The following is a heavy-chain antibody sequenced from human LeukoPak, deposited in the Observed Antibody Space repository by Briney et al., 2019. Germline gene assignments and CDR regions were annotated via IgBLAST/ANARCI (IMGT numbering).Heavy chain of an antibody. Sequence: GGSLRLSCAASGFTFSSYGMHWVRQAPGKGLEWVAVISYDGSNKYYADSVKGRFTISRDNSKNTLYLQMNSLRAEDTAVYYCAKKGCSSTSCYSIDYYYYYMDVWGKGTTVTVSS. V-gene: IGHV3-30*18. D-gene: IGHD2-2*01. CDR1: GFTFSSYG. J-gene: IGHJ6*03. CDR3: AKKGCSSTSCYSIDYYYYYMDV. CDR2: ISYDGSNK.